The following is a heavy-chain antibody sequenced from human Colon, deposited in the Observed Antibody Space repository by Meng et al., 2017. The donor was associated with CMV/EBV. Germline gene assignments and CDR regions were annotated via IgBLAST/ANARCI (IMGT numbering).Heavy chain of an antibody. V-gene: IGHV1-24*01. D-gene: IGHD6-13*01. Sequence: ASVKVSCKVSGYTLTELSIHWVRQAPGNGLEWMGGFNPEDGERVYAQKFQGRVTMTDDTSTDTAYMDLSSLRFEDTAVYYCASERLGAAASPLDYWGQGTPVTVSS. CDR3: ASERLGAAASPLDY. CDR2: FNPEDGER. J-gene: IGHJ4*02. CDR1: GYTLTELS.